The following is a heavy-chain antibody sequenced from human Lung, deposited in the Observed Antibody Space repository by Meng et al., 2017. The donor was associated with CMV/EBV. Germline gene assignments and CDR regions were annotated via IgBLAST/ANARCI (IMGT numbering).Heavy chain of an antibody. CDR1: GFTFSDHA. Sequence: GESLKISCSSSGFTFSDHAMSWVRQAPGKGLEWVSDISGSGRNTYYANSVKGRFTISRDNSKNTLYLQMNSLRAEDTAVYYCARDHYSSSWYTFFGSWGQGTRVTVSS. D-gene: IGHD6-13*01. CDR2: ISGSGRNT. CDR3: ARDHYSSSWYTFFGS. J-gene: IGHJ4*02. V-gene: IGHV3-23*01.